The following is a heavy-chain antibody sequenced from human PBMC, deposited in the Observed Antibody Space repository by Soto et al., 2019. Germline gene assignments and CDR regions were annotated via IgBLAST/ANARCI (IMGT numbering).Heavy chain of an antibody. V-gene: IGHV1-69*01. D-gene: IGHD1-26*01. CDR2: IIPIFGTA. Sequence: QVQLVQSGAEVKKPGSSVKVSCKASGGTFSSYAISWVRQAPGQGLEWMGGIIPIFGTANYAQKFQGRVTITADESTSTAYRELSSLRSEDTAVYYCARLPLGVGATGWFDPWGQGTLVTVSS. CDR3: ARLPLGVGATGWFDP. J-gene: IGHJ5*02. CDR1: GGTFSSYA.